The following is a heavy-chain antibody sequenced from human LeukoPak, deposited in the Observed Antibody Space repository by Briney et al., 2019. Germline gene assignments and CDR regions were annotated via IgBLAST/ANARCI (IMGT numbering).Heavy chain of an antibody. CDR1: GYTFTGHV. J-gene: IGHJ4*02. Sequence: GASVKVSCTASGYTFTGHVMHWVRQAPGQGPEWMGLINPNTGGTKYAQNFQGRVTLTRDTSITTVYMELSRLRSDDTATYYCARGFDSGDFALEFWGQGTLVTVSA. V-gene: IGHV1-2*02. CDR3: ARGFDSGDFALEF. CDR2: INPNTGGT. D-gene: IGHD4-17*01.